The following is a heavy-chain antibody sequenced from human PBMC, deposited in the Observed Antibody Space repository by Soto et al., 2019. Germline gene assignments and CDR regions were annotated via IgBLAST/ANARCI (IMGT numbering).Heavy chain of an antibody. Sequence: GSLRLSCAASGFTFSSYEMNWVRQAPGKGLEWVSYISSTGSTIYYADSVKGRFTISRDNAKNSLFLQMNSLRAEDSAVYYCARSSGWFGYYFDSWGQGTLVTVSS. CDR2: ISSTGSTI. V-gene: IGHV3-48*03. CDR1: GFTFSSYE. J-gene: IGHJ4*02. CDR3: ARSSGWFGYYFDS. D-gene: IGHD6-19*01.